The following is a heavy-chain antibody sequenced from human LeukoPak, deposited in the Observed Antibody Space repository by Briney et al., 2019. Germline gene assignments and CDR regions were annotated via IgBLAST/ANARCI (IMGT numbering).Heavy chain of an antibody. CDR1: GGSISSSSYY. D-gene: IGHD5-12*01. J-gene: IGHJ3*02. CDR3: ARLLGFSGYAAPDAFDI. CDR2: IYYSGST. V-gene: IGHV4-39*01. Sequence: SETLSLTCTVSGGSISSSSYYWGWIRQPPGKGLEWIGSIYYSGSTYYNPSLKSRVTISVDTSKNQFSLKLSSVTAADTAAYYCARLLGFSGYAAPDAFDIWGQGTVVTVSS.